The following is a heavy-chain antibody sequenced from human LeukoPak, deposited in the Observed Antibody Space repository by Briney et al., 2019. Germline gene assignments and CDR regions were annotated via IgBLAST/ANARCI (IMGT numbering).Heavy chain of an antibody. J-gene: IGHJ5*02. CDR1: GFTFGRFA. CDR3: AKDLYGSGWYNYFDP. Sequence: GGSLRLSCAASGFTFGRFAVHWVRQAPGKGLEWVAVISYDGSYKYYADSVQGRFTISRDNSKNTLYLQMNSLRTDDTAVYHCAKDLYGSGWYNYFDPWGQGALVTVSS. V-gene: IGHV3-30*04. D-gene: IGHD6-19*01. CDR2: ISYDGSYK.